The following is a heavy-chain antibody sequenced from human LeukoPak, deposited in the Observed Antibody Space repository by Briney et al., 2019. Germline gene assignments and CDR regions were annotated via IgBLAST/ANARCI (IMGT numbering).Heavy chain of an antibody. CDR3: ARDAFYDILTGQFDY. D-gene: IGHD3-9*01. Sequence: GGSLRLSCAASGFTFSSYSMNWVRQAPGKGLEWVSSISSSSSHIYYADSVKSRFTISRDNAKNSLYLQMNSLRAEDTAVYYCARDAFYDILTGQFDYWGQGTLVTVSS. J-gene: IGHJ4*02. V-gene: IGHV3-21*01. CDR2: ISSSSSHI. CDR1: GFTFSSYS.